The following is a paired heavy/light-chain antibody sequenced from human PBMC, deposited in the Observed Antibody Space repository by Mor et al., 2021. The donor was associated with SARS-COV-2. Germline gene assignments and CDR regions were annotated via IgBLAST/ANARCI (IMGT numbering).Light chain of an antibody. J-gene: IGKJ1*01. CDR3: QQYHTYPWT. V-gene: IGKV4-1*01. CDR2: WAS. CDR1: QSVLYNSNNKNY. Sequence: DIVMTQSPDSLAVSLGERATINCKSSQSVLYNSNNKNYLAWYQQKPGQPPKLLIYWASTRESGVPDRFSGSGSGTDFTLTISSLQPEDFATYYCQQYHTYPWTFGQGTKVEVK.
Heavy chain of an antibody. CDR3: ATDYRPYGHAR. CDR2: LIPLVNVA. Sequence: QVQLVQSGAEVKKPGSSVKVSCQASGGTFNSHTISWVRQAPGQGLECMGNLIPLVNVAKYARKFQGRVTFTADKSTDTAYMELSSLRSEDTAIYYCATDYRPYGHARWGQGTLVTVSS. V-gene: IGHV1-69*04. D-gene: IGHD3-10*01. J-gene: IGHJ4*02. CDR1: GGTFNSHT.